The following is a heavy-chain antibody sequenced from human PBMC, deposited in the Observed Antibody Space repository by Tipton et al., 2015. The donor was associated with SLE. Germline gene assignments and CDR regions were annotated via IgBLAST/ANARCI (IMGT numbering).Heavy chain of an antibody. CDR2: INPSGGST. V-gene: IGHV1-46*04. Sequence: QLVQSGAEVKKPGASVKVSCKASGYTFINYYMHWVRQAPGQGLEWMGIINPSGGSTTYAQKLQGRVTMTRDTSTSTVYMELSSLRSEDTAMYYCARGGEGGVGYWGQGTLVTVSS. D-gene: IGHD7-27*01. CDR1: GYTFINYY. J-gene: IGHJ4*02. CDR3: ARGGEGGVGY.